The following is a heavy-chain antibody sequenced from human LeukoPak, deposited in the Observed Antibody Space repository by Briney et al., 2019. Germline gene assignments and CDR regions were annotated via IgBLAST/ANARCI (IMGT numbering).Heavy chain of an antibody. Sequence: SETLSLTCTVSGGSILTYYWSWIRQPPGKGLEWIVYIYSSGSTNYNPSLRGRLTISVDTSRNQFSLRLSSVTAADTAVYYCARQGGYSSPFSIWGKGTTVAVSS. J-gene: IGHJ6*04. D-gene: IGHD6-6*01. V-gene: IGHV4-59*08. CDR1: GGSILTYY. CDR3: ARQGGYSSPFSI. CDR2: IYSSGST.